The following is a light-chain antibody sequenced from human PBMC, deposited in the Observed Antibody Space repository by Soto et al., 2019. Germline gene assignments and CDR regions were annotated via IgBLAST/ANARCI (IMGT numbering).Light chain of an antibody. CDR2: AAS. CDR1: QSLSGN. Sequence: EMVMTQSPATLSVSPGESATLSCRASQSLSGNLAWYQQKPGQAPRLIIYAASTRATGIPARFSGSGSGTEFILTINSLQSEAFAVYYCQQYNNLPPSWTVGQGTKVDSK. J-gene: IGKJ1*01. V-gene: IGKV3-15*01. CDR3: QQYNNLPPSWT.